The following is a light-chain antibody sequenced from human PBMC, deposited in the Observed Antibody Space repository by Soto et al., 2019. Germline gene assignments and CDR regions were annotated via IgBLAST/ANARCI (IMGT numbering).Light chain of an antibody. CDR3: QQYYSSPPT. Sequence: DIVMTQSPDSLAVSLGERATINCKSSQSVLYSSNNKNYLAWYQQKPGQPPNLLIYWASTRESGVPDRFSGSGSGTDFTLTISNLQAEDVAVYYCQQYYSSPPTFGQGTEVEIK. CDR2: WAS. J-gene: IGKJ1*01. V-gene: IGKV4-1*01. CDR1: QSVLYSSNNKNY.